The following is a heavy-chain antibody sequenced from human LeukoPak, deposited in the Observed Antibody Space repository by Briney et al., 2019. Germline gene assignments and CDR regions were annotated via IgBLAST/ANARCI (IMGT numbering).Heavy chain of an antibody. V-gene: IGHV3-23*01. D-gene: IGHD3-10*01. CDR3: AKEKPPYGSGGVTDY. CDR2: ISGSGGST. CDR1: GFTFSSYS. J-gene: IGHJ4*02. Sequence: GGSLRLSCAASGFTFSSYSMDWVRQAPGKGLEWVSAISGSGGSTYYADSVKGRFTISRDNSKSTLYLQMNSLRAEDTAVYYCAKEKPPYGSGGVTDYWGQGTLVTVSS.